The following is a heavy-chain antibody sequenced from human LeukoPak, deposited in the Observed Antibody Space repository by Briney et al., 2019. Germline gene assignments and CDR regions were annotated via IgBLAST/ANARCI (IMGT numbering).Heavy chain of an antibody. J-gene: IGHJ4*02. CDR2: IYSGGST. CDR3: ARGRYYYDSSGYYTYNFDY. CDR1: GFTVSSNY. V-gene: IGHV3-66*01. Sequence: PGGSLRVSCAASGFTVSSNYMSWVRQAPGNGLEWVSVIYSGGSTYYADSVKGRFTISRDNSKNTLYLQMNSLRAEDTAVYYCARGRYYYDSSGYYTYNFDYWGQGTLVTVSS. D-gene: IGHD3-22*01.